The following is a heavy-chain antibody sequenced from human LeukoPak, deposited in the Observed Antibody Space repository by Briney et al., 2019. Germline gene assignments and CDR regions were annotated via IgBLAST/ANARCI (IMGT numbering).Heavy chain of an antibody. D-gene: IGHD2-15*01. CDR3: ARATGIVVAATYYLDY. Sequence: GGSLRLSCAASGFTFSIYTMKWVRQAPGKGLEWLSYISGTSSTIHTADSVKGRFTTSRDNAKNSLFLQMNNVSAEDTAVYYCARATGIVVAATYYLDYWGQGALVTVSS. J-gene: IGHJ4*02. CDR2: ISGTSSTI. V-gene: IGHV3-48*04. CDR1: GFTFSIYT.